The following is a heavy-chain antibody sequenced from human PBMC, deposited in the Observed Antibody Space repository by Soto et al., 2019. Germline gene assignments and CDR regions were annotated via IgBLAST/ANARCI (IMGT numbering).Heavy chain of an antibody. D-gene: IGHD6-13*01. CDR3: ARDQTGITTAGGGRIDY. Sequence: QVQLVESGGGVVQPGRSLRLSCAASGFTFSIYAMHWVRQTPGTGLECVAIMSYDGSNKYYADSVKGRFTISSDNSKNTLYLQMNSLRAEDTAVYYCARDQTGITTAGGGRIDYWGQGTLVTVSS. V-gene: IGHV3-30-3*01. J-gene: IGHJ4*02. CDR2: MSYDGSNK. CDR1: GFTFSIYA.